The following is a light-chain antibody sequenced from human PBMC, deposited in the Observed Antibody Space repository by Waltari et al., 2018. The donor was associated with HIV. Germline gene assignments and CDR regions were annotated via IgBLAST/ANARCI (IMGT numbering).Light chain of an antibody. V-gene: IGKV3-15*01. CDR2: DAS. J-gene: IGKJ1*01. Sequence: EIVMTQSLATLSASPGERATLSCRASQSVSSKLAWYQQKPGQAPRLLIYDASTRATGIPDRFSDSWAETEFTLTISSLQSEDFAVYYCQHYDNWPPWTFGQGTKLDIK. CDR3: QHYDNWPPWT. CDR1: QSVSSK.